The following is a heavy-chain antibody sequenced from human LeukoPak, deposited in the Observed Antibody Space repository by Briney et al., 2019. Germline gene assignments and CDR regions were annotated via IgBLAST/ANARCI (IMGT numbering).Heavy chain of an antibody. V-gene: IGHV4-59*01. Sequence: SETLSLTCTVSGGSISTYYWSWIRQPPGKGLEWIGYIYYSGNSNYNPSLTSRVTISVDTSKNQFSLKLSSVPAADTAVYYCAGLGASGNGYLSWFDPWGQGTLVTVSS. J-gene: IGHJ5*02. CDR1: GGSISTYY. D-gene: IGHD3-22*01. CDR2: IYYSGNS. CDR3: AGLGASGNGYLSWFDP.